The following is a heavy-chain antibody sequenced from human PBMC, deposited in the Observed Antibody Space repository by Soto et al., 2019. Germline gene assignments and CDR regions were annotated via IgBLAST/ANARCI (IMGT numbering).Heavy chain of an antibody. J-gene: IGHJ6*02. CDR1: GGSISSGGYY. CDR2: IDYSGST. V-gene: IGHV4-31*03. D-gene: IGHD5-18*01. CDR3: ARRGSGYIHGPPHYYYGLDV. Sequence: QVQLQESGPGLVKPSQTLSLTCSVSGGSISSGGYYWCWVRQHPGKGREWIGYIDYSGSTNYNPSLKSRLSMSVDTSKNHFSLQLTSVTAADTAVYYCARRGSGYIHGPPHYYYGLDVWGQGTTVTVSS.